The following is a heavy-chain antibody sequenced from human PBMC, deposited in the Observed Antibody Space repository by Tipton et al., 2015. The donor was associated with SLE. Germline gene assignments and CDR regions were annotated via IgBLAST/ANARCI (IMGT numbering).Heavy chain of an antibody. CDR2: IKTDDSST. Sequence: SLRLSCVASDSVTTNYMHWVRQGPGKGLVWVSRIKTDDSSTNYADSVKGRFTISRDNAKNTLYLQMNSLRAEDTAMYYCIRYDNGWDWGQGTLVTVPS. D-gene: IGHD3-10*01. J-gene: IGHJ4*02. V-gene: IGHV3-74*01. CDR3: IRYDNGWD. CDR1: DSVTTNY.